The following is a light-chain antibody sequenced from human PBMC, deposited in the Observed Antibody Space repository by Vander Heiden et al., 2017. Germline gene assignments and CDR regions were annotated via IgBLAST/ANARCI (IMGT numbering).Light chain of an antibody. CDR2: AAS. J-gene: IGKJ3*01. CDR3: QQSYSTFT. Sequence: DIQMTQSPSSLSASVGDRVTITCRASQSISSYLNWYQQKPGKAPKLLIYAASRLQSGVPSKFSGSGSGTDFTLTISRLQPEDFATYYWQQSYSTFTFGHGTKVDIK. V-gene: IGKV1-39*01. CDR1: QSISSY.